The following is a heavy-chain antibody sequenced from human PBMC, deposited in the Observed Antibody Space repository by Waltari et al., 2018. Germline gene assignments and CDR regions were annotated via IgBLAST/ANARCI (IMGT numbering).Heavy chain of an antibody. J-gene: IGHJ6*02. Sequence: QVQLQESGPGLVKPSETLSLSCTVSGYSISSGYFWDWVRQPPGKGLEWIASIHRSGDTYYSPSLKSRFTISVDTSRNQFSLNLSSVTASDTAVYYCARDQAPVVIPGYYYYYGMDVWGQGTTVIVSS. CDR3: ARDQAPVVIPGYYYYYGMDV. V-gene: IGHV4-38-2*02. D-gene: IGHD3-22*01. CDR2: IHRSGDT. CDR1: GYSISSGYF.